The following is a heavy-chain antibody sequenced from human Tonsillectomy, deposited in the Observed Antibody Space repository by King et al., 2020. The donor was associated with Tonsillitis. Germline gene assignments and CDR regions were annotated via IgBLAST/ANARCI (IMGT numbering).Heavy chain of an antibody. CDR1: GFTFNSYL. CDR2: ISFDGSYT. D-gene: IGHD6-19*01. J-gene: IGHJ6*02. V-gene: IGHV3-30-3*01. CDR3: ARDVDAVGSDV. Sequence: VQLVESGGGVVQPGRSLRLSCAASGFTFNSYLMHWVRQAPGKGLEWVAVISFDGSYTYYVDSVKGRFTISRDNSKNSLYLQMNSLRPEDTAVYYCARDVDAVGSDVWARGPTVTVPS.